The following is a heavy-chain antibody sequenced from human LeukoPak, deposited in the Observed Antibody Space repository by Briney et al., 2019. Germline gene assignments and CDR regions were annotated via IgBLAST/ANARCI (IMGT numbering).Heavy chain of an antibody. Sequence: ASVKVSCKASGYTFTSYGISWVRQAPGQGLEWMGWISAYNGNTNYAQKLQGRVTMTTDTSTSTAYMELRSLRSDDTAVYYCARGISGSTGSYYYYYMDVWGKGTTVTISS. CDR2: ISAYNGNT. V-gene: IGHV1-18*01. CDR3: ARGISGSTGSYYYYYMDV. CDR1: GYTFTSYG. J-gene: IGHJ6*03. D-gene: IGHD1-26*01.